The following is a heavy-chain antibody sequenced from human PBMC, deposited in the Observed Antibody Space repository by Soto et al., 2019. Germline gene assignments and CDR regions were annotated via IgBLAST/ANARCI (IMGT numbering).Heavy chain of an antibody. Sequence: ASVKVSCKASGYTFTGYYMHWVRQAPGQGLEWMGWINPNSGGTNYAQKFQGRVTMTRDTSISTAYMELSRLRSDDTAVYYCARDRGSSSWGHYYYYYGMDVWGQGTTVTVSS. J-gene: IGHJ6*02. CDR2: INPNSGGT. D-gene: IGHD6-13*01. V-gene: IGHV1-2*02. CDR3: ARDRGSSSWGHYYYYYGMDV. CDR1: GYTFTGYY.